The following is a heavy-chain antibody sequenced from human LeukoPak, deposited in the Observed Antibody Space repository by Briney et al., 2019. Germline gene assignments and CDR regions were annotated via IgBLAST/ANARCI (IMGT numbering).Heavy chain of an antibody. V-gene: IGHV1-69*02. J-gene: IGHJ4*02. Sequence: SVKVSCKASGGTFSSYTISWVRQAPGQGLEWMGRIIPILGIANYAQKCQGRVTITAVKSTSTVYVELSSLRSEDTAVYYCARGLQVAGTRTEFDYWGQGTLVTVSS. CDR1: GGTFSSYT. CDR2: IIPILGIA. CDR3: ARGLQVAGTRTEFDY. D-gene: IGHD6-19*01.